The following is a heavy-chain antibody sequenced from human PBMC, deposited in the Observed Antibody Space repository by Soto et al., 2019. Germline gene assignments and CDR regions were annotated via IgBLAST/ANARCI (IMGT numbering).Heavy chain of an antibody. CDR2: IHHSGYT. Sequence: GTLSLTCTVSGDSITNSDWWSWVRQSPGKGLEWIGEIHHSGYTYYNPSLKSRVTISVDTSKNQFSLKLTSVTAADTAVYYCARDKITGLFDYWGQGTLVTVSS. D-gene: IGHD2-8*02. V-gene: IGHV4-4*02. CDR1: GDSITNSDW. CDR3: ARDKITGLFDY. J-gene: IGHJ4*02.